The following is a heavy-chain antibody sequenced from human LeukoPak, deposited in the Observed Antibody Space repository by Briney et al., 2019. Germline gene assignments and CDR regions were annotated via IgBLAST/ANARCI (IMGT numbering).Heavy chain of an antibody. CDR1: GYTFTSYY. CDR3: ATDISHYDSSGYYPNYYYGMDV. Sequence: GASVKVSCKASGYTFTSYYMHWVRQAPGKGLEWMGGFDPEDGETIYAQKFQGRVTMTEDTSTDTAYMELSSLRSEDTAVYYCATDISHYDSSGYYPNYYYGMDVWGQGTTVTVSS. D-gene: IGHD3-22*01. CDR2: FDPEDGET. V-gene: IGHV1-24*01. J-gene: IGHJ6*02.